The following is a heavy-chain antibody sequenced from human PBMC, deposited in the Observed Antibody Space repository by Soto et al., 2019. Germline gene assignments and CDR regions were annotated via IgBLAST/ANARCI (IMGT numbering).Heavy chain of an antibody. Sequence: QVQLQESGPGLVKPSQTLSLTCTVSGGSISSGDYYWSWIRQPPGKGLEWIGYIYYSGSTYYNPSLKSRVTISVYTSKNQFSLKLSSVTAADTAVYYCARDNRSPRTLRDYYYGMDVWGQGTTVTVSS. CDR3: ARDNRSPRTLRDYYYGMDV. J-gene: IGHJ6*02. V-gene: IGHV4-30-4*01. D-gene: IGHD4-17*01. CDR2: IYYSGST. CDR1: GGSISSGDYY.